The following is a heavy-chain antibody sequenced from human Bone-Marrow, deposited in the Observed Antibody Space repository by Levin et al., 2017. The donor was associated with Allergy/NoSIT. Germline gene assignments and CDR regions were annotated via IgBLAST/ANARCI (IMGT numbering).Heavy chain of an antibody. J-gene: IGHJ6*02. CDR1: GDSVSSNSAA. CDR2: TYYRSKWYN. Sequence: SQTLSLTCAISGDSVSSNSAAWNWIRQSPSRGLEWLGRTYYRSKWYNDYAVSVKSRITINPETSKNQFSLQLNSVTPEDTAVYYCAKDIAARSVYYYGMDVWGQGTTVTVSS. CDR3: AKDIAARSVYYYGMDV. D-gene: IGHD6-6*01. V-gene: IGHV6-1*01.